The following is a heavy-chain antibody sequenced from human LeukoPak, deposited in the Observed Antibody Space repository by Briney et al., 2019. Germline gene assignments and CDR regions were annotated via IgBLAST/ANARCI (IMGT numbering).Heavy chain of an antibody. CDR2: ISGSGGST. V-gene: IGHV3-23*01. CDR1: GFTFSSYG. D-gene: IGHD4-11*01. Sequence: TGGSLRFSCAASGFTFSSYGMHWVRQAPGKGLEWVSAISGSGGSTYYADSVKGRFTISRDNSKNTLYLQMNSLRAEDTAVYYCAKVGTTVTLRPYYYYMDVWGKGTTVTVSS. CDR3: AKVGTTVTLRPYYYYMDV. J-gene: IGHJ6*03.